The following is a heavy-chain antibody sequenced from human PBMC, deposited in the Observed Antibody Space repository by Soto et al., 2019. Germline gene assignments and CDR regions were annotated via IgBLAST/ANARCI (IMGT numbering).Heavy chain of an antibody. CDR2: ISSSSSTI. CDR3: AGDDRLGLQNSGYGLSFDY. V-gene: IGHV3-48*01. CDR1: GFTFSSYS. J-gene: IGHJ4*02. D-gene: IGHD5-12*01. Sequence: GGSLRLSCAASGFTFSSYSMNWVRQAPGKGLEWVSYISSSSSTIYYADSEKGRFTISRDNAKNSLYLHMNSLRGEDAAVYYCAGDDRLGLQNSGYGLSFDYWGQGTLVTVSS.